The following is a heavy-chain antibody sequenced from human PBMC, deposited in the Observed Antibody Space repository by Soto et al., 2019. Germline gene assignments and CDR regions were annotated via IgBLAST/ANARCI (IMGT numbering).Heavy chain of an antibody. Sequence: SETLSLTCSVSGGSVNNKTYYWSWIRQPPGKRLEWIGYVYYSGTTNYNPSLKSRVTISIDMSKNQFSLRLSSVTAADTALYYCARYRREAVAGYTLDNWGQGTLVTVSS. J-gene: IGHJ4*02. CDR2: VYYSGTT. CDR1: GGSVNNKTYY. D-gene: IGHD6-13*01. V-gene: IGHV4-61*01. CDR3: ARYRREAVAGYTLDN.